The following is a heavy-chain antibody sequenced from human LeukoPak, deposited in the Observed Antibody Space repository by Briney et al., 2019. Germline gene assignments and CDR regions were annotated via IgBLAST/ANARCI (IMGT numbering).Heavy chain of an antibody. CDR2: ISSSGGTI. CDR3: ARDINDYGDYEAYYYGTDV. V-gene: IGHV3-48*03. J-gene: IGHJ6*02. D-gene: IGHD4-17*01. CDR1: GFTFSSYE. Sequence: GGSLRLSCAASGFTFSSYEMNWVRQAPGKGLEWVSYISSSGGTIYYADSVKGRFTISRDNAKNSLYLQMNSLRAEDTAVYYCARDINDYGDYEAYYYGTDVWGQGTTVTVSS.